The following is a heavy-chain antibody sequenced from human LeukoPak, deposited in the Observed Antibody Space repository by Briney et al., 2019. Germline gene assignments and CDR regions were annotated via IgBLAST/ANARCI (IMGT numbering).Heavy chain of an antibody. J-gene: IGHJ4*02. CDR2: INPSGGST. D-gene: IGHD3-22*01. V-gene: IGHV1-46*01. CDR1: GYPLTTYY. Sequence: SSVKVSCKASGYPLTTYYMHWVRQAPGQGREWVGIINPSGGSTNYAQRFQGRVTMTRDTSTSTVYMELSSLRSEDTAVYYCARESMIARERKFDYWGQGTLVTVSS. CDR3: ARESMIARERKFDY.